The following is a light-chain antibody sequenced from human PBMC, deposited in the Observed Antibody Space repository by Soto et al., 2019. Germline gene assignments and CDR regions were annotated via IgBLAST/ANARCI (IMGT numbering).Light chain of an antibody. V-gene: IGKV1-39*01. CDR1: QSISSY. CDR2: GAS. CDR3: QRSYRTPIT. J-gene: IGKJ5*01. Sequence: EIRVAQSPASLSASIGDRVTITCRASQSISSYLNWYRQKPGKARKLLIYGASSLHSGLPSRFSGSGSGTDFTLTISSLQPEDSATYCRQRSYRTPITFGQGTRLEIK.